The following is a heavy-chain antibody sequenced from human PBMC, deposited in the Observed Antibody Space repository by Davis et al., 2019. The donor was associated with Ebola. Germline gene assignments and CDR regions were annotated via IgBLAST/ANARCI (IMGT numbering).Heavy chain of an antibody. J-gene: IGHJ6*02. CDR1: GLIFNNYW. Sequence: GESLKISCAASGLIFNNYWMSWVRQAPGKGPEWVAIIKQDGGEKYYVDSVKGRFTISRDNAKNSLFLQMNSLRADDTALYYCASGDGRGNSYDMDVWGQGTTVIVSS. CDR2: IKQDGGEK. CDR3: ASGDGRGNSYDMDV. D-gene: IGHD4-23*01. V-gene: IGHV3-7*03.